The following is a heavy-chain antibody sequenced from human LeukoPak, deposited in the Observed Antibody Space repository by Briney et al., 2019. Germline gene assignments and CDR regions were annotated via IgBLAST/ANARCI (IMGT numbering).Heavy chain of an antibody. CDR3: ARWTYASDGSGY. J-gene: IGHJ4*02. D-gene: IGHD3-16*01. CDR1: GFTFSTYW. Sequence: PGGSLRLSCAASGFTFSTYWMHWVRRAPGKGLVWVSQINTDGSVTTYADSVKGRFTISRDNAKNTLYLQMNRLRAEDTAVYYCARWTYASDGSGYWGQGNLVTVSS. V-gene: IGHV3-74*01. CDR2: INTDGSVT.